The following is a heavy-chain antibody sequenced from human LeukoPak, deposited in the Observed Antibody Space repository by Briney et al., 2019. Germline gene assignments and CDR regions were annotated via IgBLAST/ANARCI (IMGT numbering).Heavy chain of an antibody. CDR3: AKELTTVTHFDY. J-gene: IGHJ4*02. Sequence: GGSLRLSCAASGFTFSSYGMHWIRQPPGKGPEWVSVITFDGRNTNYADSVKGRFTISRDNSKNTLYLQMNGLRVEDTAVYYCAKELTTVTHFDYWGQGTLVTVPS. D-gene: IGHD4-17*01. CDR1: GFTFSSYG. CDR2: ITFDGRNT. V-gene: IGHV3-30*18.